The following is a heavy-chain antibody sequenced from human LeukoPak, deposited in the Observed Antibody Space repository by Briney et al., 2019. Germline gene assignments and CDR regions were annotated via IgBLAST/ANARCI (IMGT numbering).Heavy chain of an antibody. CDR1: GFAFGSYA. V-gene: IGHV3-23*01. D-gene: IGHD3-3*01. CDR3: AKEGGSGWFDY. J-gene: IGHJ4*02. CDR2: ISGSGGST. Sequence: GGSLRLSCAASGFAFGSYAMNWVRQAPGKGLEWVSVISGSGGSTYYADSVKGRFTISRDNSKNTLYLQMNSLRAEDTAVYYCAKEGGSGWFDYWGQGTLVTVSS.